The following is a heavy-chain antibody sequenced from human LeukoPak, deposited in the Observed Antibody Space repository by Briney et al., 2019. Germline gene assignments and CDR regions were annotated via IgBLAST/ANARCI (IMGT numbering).Heavy chain of an antibody. CDR3: ARDAWRRAFNYGMDV. CDR1: GFTFDDYA. V-gene: IGHV3-9*01. D-gene: IGHD5-12*01. CDR2: IRWSSGNI. Sequence: GRSLRLSCAASGFTFDDYAMHWVRQAPGKGLEWVAGIRWSSGNIGYADSVKGRFTISRDNAENSLHLQMNSLRTEDTALYFCARDAWRRAFNYGMDVWGQGTTVAVSS. J-gene: IGHJ6*02.